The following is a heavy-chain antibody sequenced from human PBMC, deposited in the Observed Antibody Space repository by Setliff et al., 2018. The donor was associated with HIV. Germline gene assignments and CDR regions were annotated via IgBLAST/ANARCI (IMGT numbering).Heavy chain of an antibody. Sequence: PGGSLRLSCTGSGFNFGDYAMSWVRQAPGKGLEWVGFIRSKTYGGTTQYAASVKGRVTISRDDSKNIAYLQMNSLKTEDTAVYYCTRLRGYSYGLASYYYYYMDVWGKGTTVTVSS. J-gene: IGHJ6*03. CDR3: TRLRGYSYGLASYYYYYMDV. V-gene: IGHV3-49*04. D-gene: IGHD5-18*01. CDR1: GFNFGDYA. CDR2: IRSKTYGGTT.